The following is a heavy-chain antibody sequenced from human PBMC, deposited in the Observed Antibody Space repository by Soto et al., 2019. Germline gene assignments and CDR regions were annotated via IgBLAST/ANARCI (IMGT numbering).Heavy chain of an antibody. J-gene: IGHJ6*02. CDR1: GGSISSYY. Sequence: SETLSLTCTVSGGSISSYYWSWIRQPPGKGLEWIGYIYYSGSTNYNPSLKSRVTISVDTSKNQFSLKLSSVTAADTAVYYCARDYIAAAGPGDYYGMDVWGQGTTVTVSS. V-gene: IGHV4-59*01. CDR3: ARDYIAAAGPGDYYGMDV. D-gene: IGHD6-13*01. CDR2: IYYSGST.